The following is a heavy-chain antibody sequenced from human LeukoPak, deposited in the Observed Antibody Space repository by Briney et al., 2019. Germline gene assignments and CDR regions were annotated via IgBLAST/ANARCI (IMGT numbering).Heavy chain of an antibody. V-gene: IGHV3-30*18. D-gene: IGHD5-18*01. CDR1: GFTFSSYG. J-gene: IGHJ4*02. CDR2: ISYDGSNK. CDR3: AKAPGYSYGSRADS. Sequence: GGSLRLSCAASGFTFSSYGMHWVRQAPGKGLEWVAVISYDGSNKYYADSVKGRFTISRDNSKNTLYLQMNSLRAEDTAVYYCAKAPGYSYGSRADSWGQGTLVTVSS.